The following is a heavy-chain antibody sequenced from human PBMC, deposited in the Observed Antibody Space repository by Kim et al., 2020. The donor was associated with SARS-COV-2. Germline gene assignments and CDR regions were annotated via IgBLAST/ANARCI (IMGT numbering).Heavy chain of an antibody. CDR2: VSYSGST. V-gene: IGHV4-31*03. J-gene: IGHJ6*02. Sequence: SDTLSLTCTVSGGSISSGTYYWSWIRQHPGKGLEWIGYVSYSGSTHYNPSLKSRLTISVDTSKNQFSLKVSSVTAADTAVFYCARWADGTLDAMDVWGQGTTVTVSS. D-gene: IGHD1-1*01. CDR1: GGSISSGTYY. CDR3: ARWADGTLDAMDV.